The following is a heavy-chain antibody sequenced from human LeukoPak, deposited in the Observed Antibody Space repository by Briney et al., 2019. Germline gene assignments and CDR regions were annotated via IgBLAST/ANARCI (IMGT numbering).Heavy chain of an antibody. V-gene: IGHV1-2*02. CDR2: INPNSGGT. Sequence: ASVKVSCKASGYTFTGYYMHWVRQAPGQGLEWMGWINPNSGGTDYAQKFQGRVTMTRDTSISTAYMELSRLRSDDSAIYYCARDLTGASGDYWGQGTLVTVSS. CDR3: ARDLTGASGDY. D-gene: IGHD3-10*01. J-gene: IGHJ4*02. CDR1: GYTFTGYY.